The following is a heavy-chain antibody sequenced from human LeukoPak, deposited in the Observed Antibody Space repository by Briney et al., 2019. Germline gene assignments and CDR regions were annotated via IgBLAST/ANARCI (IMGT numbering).Heavy chain of an antibody. Sequence: SETLSLTCTVSGGSIRSYYWGWIRQPPGKGLEWIGYIYYSGDTTHNPSLRCRVSISVDTPKNQFSLKLNSVTAADTAVYYCARDKQPGDHWGQGILVTVSS. D-gene: IGHD5-18*01. J-gene: IGHJ4*02. CDR1: GGSIRSYY. V-gene: IGHV4-59*01. CDR2: IYYSGDT. CDR3: ARDKQPGDH.